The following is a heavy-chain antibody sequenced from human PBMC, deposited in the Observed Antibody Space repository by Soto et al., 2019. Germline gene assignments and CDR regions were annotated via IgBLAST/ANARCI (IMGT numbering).Heavy chain of an antibody. Sequence: PGGSLRLSCAASGFTFSSYSMNWVRQAPGKGLEWVSSISSSSSYIYYADSVKGRFTISRDNAKNSLYLQMNSLRAEDTAVYYCARDPGYCSGGSCYSDAFDIWGQGXMVTV. V-gene: IGHV3-21*01. D-gene: IGHD2-15*01. J-gene: IGHJ3*02. CDR3: ARDPGYCSGGSCYSDAFDI. CDR1: GFTFSSYS. CDR2: ISSSSSYI.